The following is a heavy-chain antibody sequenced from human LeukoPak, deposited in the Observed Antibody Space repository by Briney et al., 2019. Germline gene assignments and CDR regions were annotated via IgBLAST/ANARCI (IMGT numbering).Heavy chain of an antibody. J-gene: IGHJ4*02. CDR3: ARDPLGRAADY. CDR1: GFTFSSYS. D-gene: IGHD7-27*01. CDR2: ISSSNTYI. V-gene: IGHV3-21*01. Sequence: GGSLRLACAASGFTFSSYSMNWVRQAPGKGLEWVSSISSSNTYIYYAESVKGRFTISRDNAKNSLYLQMNSLRAEDTAVYYCARDPLGRAADYWGQGSLVTVSS.